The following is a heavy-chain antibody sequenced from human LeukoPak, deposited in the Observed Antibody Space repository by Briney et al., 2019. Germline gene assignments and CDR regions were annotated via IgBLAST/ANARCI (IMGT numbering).Heavy chain of an antibody. Sequence: PGGSLRLSCAASGFTFSTYAMHWVRQAPGKGLEWVAVISYDGSSKYYADSVKGRFTISRDNSKNTLYVQMNSLRAEDTAVYYCAKGGGYYGGNVGYYYYYMDVWGKGTTVTISS. J-gene: IGHJ6*03. CDR3: AKGGGYYGGNVGYYYYYMDV. V-gene: IGHV3-30*04. CDR2: ISYDGSSK. D-gene: IGHD4-23*01. CDR1: GFTFSTYA.